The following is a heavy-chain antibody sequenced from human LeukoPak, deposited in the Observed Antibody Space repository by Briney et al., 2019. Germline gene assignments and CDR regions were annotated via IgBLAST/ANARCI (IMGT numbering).Heavy chain of an antibody. J-gene: IGHJ4*02. CDR3: AKGDFWSLYYFDY. Sequence: PGGSLRLSCAASGFTFSSYAMGWVRQAPGKGLEWVSAISGSGGSTYYADSVKGRFTISRDNSKNTLYLQMNSLRAEDTAVYYCAKGDFWSLYYFDYWGQGTLVTVSS. D-gene: IGHD3-3*01. V-gene: IGHV3-23*01. CDR1: GFTFSSYA. CDR2: ISGSGGST.